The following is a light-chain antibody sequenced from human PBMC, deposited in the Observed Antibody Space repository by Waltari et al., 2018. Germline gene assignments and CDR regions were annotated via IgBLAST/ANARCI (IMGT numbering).Light chain of an antibody. CDR3: QQRTNSWT. CDR2: DAS. CDR1: QSVSSS. Sequence: EIVLTQSPATLSLSPGERATLSCRASQSVSSSLAWYQQKPGQAPRLLIYDASSRATGIPARFSGSGSGTDFILTISSLEPEDFAVYYCQQRTNSWTFGQGTKVELK. V-gene: IGKV3-11*01. J-gene: IGKJ1*01.